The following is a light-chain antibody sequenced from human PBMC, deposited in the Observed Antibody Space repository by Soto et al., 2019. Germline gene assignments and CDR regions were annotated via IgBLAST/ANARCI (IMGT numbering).Light chain of an antibody. CDR2: GAS. J-gene: IGKJ3*01. CDR3: QQYGSSPFT. CDR1: QSVSSSY. V-gene: IGKV3-20*01. Sequence: EIVLTQSPGTLSLSPGERATLSCRASQSVSSSYLAWYQQKPGQAPRLLIYGASSRATGIPDRFSGSGSGTDFTLTISRLEPEDCAVYYCQQYGSSPFTFGPGTKLDIK.